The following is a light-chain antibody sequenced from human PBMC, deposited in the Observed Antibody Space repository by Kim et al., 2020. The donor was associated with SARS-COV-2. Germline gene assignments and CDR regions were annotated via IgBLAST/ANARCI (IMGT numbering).Light chain of an antibody. Sequence: QSALTQPASVSGSPGQSITISCTGTSSDVGGYNYVSWYQHHPGKAPRLIIYAVSDRPSGVSHRFSGSESGNTASLTISGLQAEDEADYYCSSYTSSSTLSFGGGTQLTVL. CDR2: AVS. CDR1: SSDVGGYNY. CDR3: SSYTSSSTLS. J-gene: IGLJ2*01. V-gene: IGLV2-14*03.